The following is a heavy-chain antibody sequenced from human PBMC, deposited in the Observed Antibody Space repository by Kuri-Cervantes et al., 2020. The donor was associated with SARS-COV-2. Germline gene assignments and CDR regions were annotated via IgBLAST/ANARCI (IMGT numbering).Heavy chain of an antibody. CDR1: GGTFISYA. CDR3: ARDVGDIAVAADYYYYGMDV. D-gene: IGHD6-19*01. J-gene: IGHJ6*02. Sequence: SVKVSCKAPGGTFISYAISWVRQAPGQGLEWMGGIIPIFGTANYAQKFQGRVTITADESTSKAYMELSRLRSEDTAVYYCARDVGDIAVAADYYYYGMDVWGQGTTVTVSS. V-gene: IGHV1-69*13. CDR2: IIPIFGTA.